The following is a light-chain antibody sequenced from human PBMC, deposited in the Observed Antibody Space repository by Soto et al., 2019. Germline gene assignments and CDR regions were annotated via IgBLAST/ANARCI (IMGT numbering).Light chain of an antibody. CDR2: GAF. CDR3: QQYESSPPT. V-gene: IGKV3-20*01. CDR1: QSLNRNY. Sequence: EVVLTQSPGTLSLSPGERATLSCSASQSLNRNYLAWYQRKPGQPPRLLMYGAFNRATDIPARFSGSVSGTDFTLTITRLEPEDFAVYYCQQYESSPPTFVQGTKVEF. J-gene: IGKJ1*01.